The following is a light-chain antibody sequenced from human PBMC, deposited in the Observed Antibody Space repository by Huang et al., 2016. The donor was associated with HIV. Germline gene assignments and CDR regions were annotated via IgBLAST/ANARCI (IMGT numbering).Light chain of an antibody. CDR1: QSVGTY. Sequence: EIVLTQSPSTLSLSPGDRATLSCRASQSVGTYLAWYQQKPGQAPRLLIYDASNRATGIPARFSGRGSGTDFTLTISSLEHEDCAVYYCQQRTNWPPVLSFGGGTKVEMK. CDR2: DAS. J-gene: IGKJ4*01. CDR3: QQRTNWPPVLS. V-gene: IGKV3-11*01.